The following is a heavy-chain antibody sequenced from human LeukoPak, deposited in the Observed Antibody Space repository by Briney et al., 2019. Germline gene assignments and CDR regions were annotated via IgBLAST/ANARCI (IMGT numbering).Heavy chain of an antibody. CDR3: ARDGTAPGLYFDL. CDR1: GFTFSNYA. J-gene: IGHJ4*01. Sequence: PGGSLRLSCAASGFTFSNYAMHWVRQAPGKGLEYVSAISSNGGSTYYANSVKGRFTISRDNSKNTLYLQMTSLRAEDTAVYYCARDGTAPGLYFDLWGQGTLVTVSS. CDR2: ISSNGGST. D-gene: IGHD6-13*01. V-gene: IGHV3-64*01.